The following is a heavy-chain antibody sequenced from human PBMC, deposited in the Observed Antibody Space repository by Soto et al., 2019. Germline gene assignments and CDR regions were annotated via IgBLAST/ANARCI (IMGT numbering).Heavy chain of an antibody. D-gene: IGHD1-1*01. CDR3: ARGRYGYY. CDR2: ISAHNVNT. Sequence: QVHLVQSGAEVKKPGASVKVSCKASGYTFTSYGITWVRQAPGQGLEWMGWISAHNVNTDYAQKLQGRVILTRDTSTSTAYMGLRSLRSDDTAVYYCARGRYGYYWGQGALVTVSS. V-gene: IGHV1-18*01. J-gene: IGHJ4*02. CDR1: GYTFTSYG.